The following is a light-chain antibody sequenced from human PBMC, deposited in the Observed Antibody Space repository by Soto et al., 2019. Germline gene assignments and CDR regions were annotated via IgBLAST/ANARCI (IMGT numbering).Light chain of an antibody. V-gene: IGLV2-8*01. CDR3: SSYGARYKYV. J-gene: IGLJ1*01. Sequence: HSVLTQPPSAAGSPGQSVTISCTGTSTDVGGYNYVSWYQQYPGKAPKLMIYEVSKRPSGVPDRFSGSKSGNTASLTVSGLQAEDEADYYCSSYGARYKYVFGTGTKLTVL. CDR1: STDVGGYNY. CDR2: EVS.